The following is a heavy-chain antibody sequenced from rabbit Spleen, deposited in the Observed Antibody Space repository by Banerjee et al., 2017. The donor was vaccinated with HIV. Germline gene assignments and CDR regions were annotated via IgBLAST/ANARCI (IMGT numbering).Heavy chain of an antibody. J-gene: IGHJ4*01. CDR1: GFSFNSGYD. D-gene: IGHD4-1*01. CDR2: INTATGKD. V-gene: IGHV1S40*01. Sequence: QSLEESGGDLVKPGASLTLTCTASGFSFNSGYDMCWVRQAPGKGLEWIACINTATGKDVYASWAKGRFTISKTSSTTVTLQMTSLTAADTATYLCARDLAGAIGWNFNLWGPGTLVTVS. CDR3: ARDLAGAIGWNFNL.